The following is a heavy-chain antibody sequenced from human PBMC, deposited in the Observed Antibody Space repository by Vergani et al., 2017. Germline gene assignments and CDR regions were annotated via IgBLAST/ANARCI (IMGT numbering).Heavy chain of an antibody. D-gene: IGHD4-11*01. CDR2: MSPDSGNR. CDR3: ARDYSNNNYFDP. Sequence: QVQLVQSGAEVKKPGASVKVSCEASGYSFTSHDIYWVRQAPGQGLEWMGWMSPDSGNRGFAQNFQGRISMTRNTSINTAYMELSSLTSEDTAIYYCARDYSNNNYFDPWGRGTLVTVSS. CDR1: GYSFTSHD. V-gene: IGHV1-8*01. J-gene: IGHJ5*02.